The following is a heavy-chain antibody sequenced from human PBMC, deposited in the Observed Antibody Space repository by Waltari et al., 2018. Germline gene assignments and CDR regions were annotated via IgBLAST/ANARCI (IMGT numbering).Heavy chain of an antibody. CDR2: VDPEDGQT. CDR1: GYTLSHYY. CDR3: ATALGDSISASRPFEI. D-gene: IGHD3-3*02. J-gene: IGHJ3*02. V-gene: IGHV1-69-2*01. Sequence: EVRLLQSGAEVKKPGTTLKISCRLSGYTLSHYYIPWIQQAPGKGLQWMGLVDPEDGQTIYAEALQGRISMTADSSTETVYMELTSLTSDDSAVYYCATALGDSISASRPFEIWGQGTVITVSS.